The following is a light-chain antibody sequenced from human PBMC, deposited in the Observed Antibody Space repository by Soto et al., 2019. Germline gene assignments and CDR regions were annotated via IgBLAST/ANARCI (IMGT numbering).Light chain of an antibody. CDR3: QQYDSSPRT. CDR1: QSFTSTS. J-gene: IGKJ1*01. CDR2: GAS. Sequence: EIVLTQSPGTLSLSPGERATLSCRASQSFTSTSLAWYQQKPGQAPRLLISGASRRAADIPDRFSGSGSGTDFTLTISRLESEDLAVYYCQQYDSSPRTFGQGTKVDIK. V-gene: IGKV3-20*01.